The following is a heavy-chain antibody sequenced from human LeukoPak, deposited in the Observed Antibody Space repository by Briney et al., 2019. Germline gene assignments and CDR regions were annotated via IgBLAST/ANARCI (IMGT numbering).Heavy chain of an antibody. J-gene: IGHJ4*02. CDR2: ISGDGGST. V-gene: IGHV3-43*02. CDR3: AKRTAMVTDYFDS. CDR1: GFTFDDYA. Sequence: GGSLRLSCAASGFTFDDYAMHWVPEAPGKGLEWVSVISGDGGSTSYADSVKGRFTISRDNSKNSLYLQMNSLRTEDTALYYCAKRTAMVTDYFDSWGQGTLVTVSS. D-gene: IGHD5-18*01.